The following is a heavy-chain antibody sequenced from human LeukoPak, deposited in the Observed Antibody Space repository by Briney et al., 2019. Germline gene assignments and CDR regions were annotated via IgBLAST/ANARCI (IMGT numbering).Heavy chain of an antibody. J-gene: IGHJ4*02. CDR1: GGSVSSSSYY. V-gene: IGHV4-61*01. Sequence: SETLSLTCTVSGGSVSSSSYYWGWIRQPPGKGLEWIGRIYTSGSTNYNPSLKSRVTISVDTSKNQFSLKLSSVTAADTAVYYCAGSNTYSSGYYRFDYWGQGTLVTVSS. D-gene: IGHD3-22*01. CDR3: AGSNTYSSGYYRFDY. CDR2: IYTSGST.